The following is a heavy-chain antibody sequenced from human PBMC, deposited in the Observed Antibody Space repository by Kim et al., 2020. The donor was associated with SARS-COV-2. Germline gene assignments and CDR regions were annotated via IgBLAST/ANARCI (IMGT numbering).Heavy chain of an antibody. D-gene: IGHD3-16*01. Sequence: SETLSLTCTVSGDSVSSHSYYWSWIRQPPGRGLEWIGYTSYSGNTDSNPSLKSRVTISLDTSKNQFSLNLRAVTAADTAVYYCASSYVSNYYYFYSWRQG. V-gene: IGHV4-61*01. CDR1: GDSVSSHSYY. J-gene: IGHJ4*02. CDR2: TSYSGNT. CDR3: ASSYVSNYYYFYS.